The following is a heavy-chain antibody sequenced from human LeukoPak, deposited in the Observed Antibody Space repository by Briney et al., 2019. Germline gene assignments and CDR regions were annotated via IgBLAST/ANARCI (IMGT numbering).Heavy chain of an antibody. CDR2: TSGSGGST. CDR3: AKRQIGNFDY. D-gene: IGHD2-15*01. CDR1: GFTFSSFD. V-gene: IGHV3-23*01. Sequence: AGGSLRLPCAASGFTFSSFDMTWVRQAPGKGLEWVSTTSGSGGSTYYADSVKGRFTISRDNSKNTVYLQMNSLRAEDTAAYYCAKRQIGNFDYWGQGTLVTVSS. J-gene: IGHJ4*02.